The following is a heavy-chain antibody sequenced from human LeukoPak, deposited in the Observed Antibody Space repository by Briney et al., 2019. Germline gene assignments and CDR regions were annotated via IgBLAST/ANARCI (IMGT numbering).Heavy chain of an antibody. CDR3: ARRGVYYDSSGYHYYFDY. V-gene: IGHV4-39*01. CDR2: INHSGST. CDR1: GGSISSSSYY. D-gene: IGHD3-22*01. J-gene: IGHJ4*02. Sequence: SETLSLTCTVSGGSISSSSYYWSWIRQPPGKELEWIGEINHSGSTNYNPSLKSRVTISVGTSKNQFSLKLSSVTAADTAVYYCARRGVYYDSSGYHYYFDYWGQGTLVTVSS.